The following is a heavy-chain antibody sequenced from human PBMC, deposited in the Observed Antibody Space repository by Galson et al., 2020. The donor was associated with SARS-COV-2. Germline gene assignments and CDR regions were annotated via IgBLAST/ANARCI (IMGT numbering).Heavy chain of an antibody. Sequence: ASVKVSCKASGFTFTSSAMHWVRQAHGQRLEWIGWIVVGSGNTNYAQRFQERVTITRDMSTSTTYMELSSLRSEDTAVYYCAASSSGGLWGQGTLVTVSS. CDR1: GFTFTSSA. D-gene: IGHD2-15*01. V-gene: IGHV1-58*02. CDR3: AASSSGGL. J-gene: IGHJ4*02. CDR2: IVVGSGNT.